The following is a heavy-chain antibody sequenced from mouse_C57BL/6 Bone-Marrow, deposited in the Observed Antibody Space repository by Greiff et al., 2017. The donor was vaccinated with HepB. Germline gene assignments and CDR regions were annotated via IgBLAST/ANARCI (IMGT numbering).Heavy chain of an antibody. V-gene: IGHV1-55*01. J-gene: IGHJ2*01. CDR3: ARSPTVVATGFDY. CDR1: GYTFTSYW. D-gene: IGHD1-1*01. Sequence: VQLQQSGAELVKPGASLKMSCKASGYTFTSYWITWVKQRPGQGLEWIGDIYPGSGRTNYNEKFKSKATLTVDTSSSTAYMQLSSLTSEDSAVYYCARSPTVVATGFDYWGQGTTLTVSS. CDR2: IYPGSGRT.